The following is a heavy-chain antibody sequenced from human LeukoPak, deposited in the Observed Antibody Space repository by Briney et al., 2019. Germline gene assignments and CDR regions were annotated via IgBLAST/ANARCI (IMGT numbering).Heavy chain of an antibody. CDR2: ISASGGST. CDR1: GITFITYG. Sequence: PGGTLRLSCAVSGITFITYGMSWVRQAPGKGLEWVSAISASGGSTYYADSVKGRFTISRDNTKNTLYLQMDSLRAEDTAVYYCAKGGYYYDSSGYYYYFDYWGQGTLVTVSS. D-gene: IGHD3-22*01. J-gene: IGHJ4*02. V-gene: IGHV3-23*01. CDR3: AKGGYYYDSSGYYYYFDY.